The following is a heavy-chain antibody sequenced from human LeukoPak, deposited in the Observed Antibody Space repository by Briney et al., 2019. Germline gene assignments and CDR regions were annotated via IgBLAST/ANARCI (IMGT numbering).Heavy chain of an antibody. CDR3: ASRKLGNDS. CDR1: GGSVTDYY. V-gene: IGHV4-59*02. D-gene: IGHD7-27*01. Sequence: PSETLSLTCTVSGGSVTDYYWSWIRQSPGKGLEWIGYIYYTGTSYNPSLKSRVTISADTSKNQFSLKLISVTAADTAVYYCASRKLGNDSWGQGPWSPSPQ. CDR2: IYYTGT. J-gene: IGHJ5*01.